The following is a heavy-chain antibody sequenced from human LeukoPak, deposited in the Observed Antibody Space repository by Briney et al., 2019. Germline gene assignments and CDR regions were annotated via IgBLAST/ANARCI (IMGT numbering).Heavy chain of an antibody. J-gene: IGHJ4*02. V-gene: IGHV3-21*04. CDR3: AKEGRLTVAAVVVENYFDY. CDR2: ISSSSSYI. Sequence: GGSLRLSCAASGFTFSSYSMNWVRQAPGKGLEWVSSISSSSSYIYYADSVKGRFTISRDNAKTTVYLQMNSLRTEDTAEYYCAKEGRLTVAAVVVENYFDYWGQGTPVTVSA. D-gene: IGHD3-22*01. CDR1: GFTFSSYS.